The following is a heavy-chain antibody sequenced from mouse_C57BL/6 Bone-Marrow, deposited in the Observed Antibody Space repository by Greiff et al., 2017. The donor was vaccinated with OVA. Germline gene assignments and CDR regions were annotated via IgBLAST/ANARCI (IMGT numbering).Heavy chain of an antibody. CDR2: INPNNGGT. Sequence: VQLQQSGPELVKPGASVTISCQASGYTFTDYYMNWVKQSHGKSLEWIGDINPNNGGTSYNQKFKGKATLTVDKSSSTAYMELRSLTSEDSAVYYCAREATVVATDWYFDVWGTGTTVTVSS. D-gene: IGHD1-1*01. CDR1: GYTFTDYY. J-gene: IGHJ1*03. CDR3: AREATVVATDWYFDV. V-gene: IGHV1-26*01.